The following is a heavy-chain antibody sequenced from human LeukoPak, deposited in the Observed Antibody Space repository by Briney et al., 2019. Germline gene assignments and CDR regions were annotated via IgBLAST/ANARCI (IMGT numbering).Heavy chain of an antibody. J-gene: IGHJ6*02. CDR3: ARDPSGRGMDV. CDR1: GFTFSSYD. Sequence: SGGSLRLSCAASGFTFSSYDMQWVRQVIGKGLEWVSAIGIAGDTHYSGSVKGRFTISRENAKNSLYLQMNSLRAGDTAVYYCARDPSGRGMDVWGQGTTVTVSS. V-gene: IGHV3-13*01. D-gene: IGHD6-19*01. CDR2: IGIAGDT.